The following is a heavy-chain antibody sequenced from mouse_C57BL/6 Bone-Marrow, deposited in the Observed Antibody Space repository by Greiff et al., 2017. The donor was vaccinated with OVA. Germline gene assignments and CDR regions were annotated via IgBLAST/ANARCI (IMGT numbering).Heavy chain of an antibody. D-gene: IGHD1-1*01. CDR3: ARGAYGSSFPY. Sequence: QVQLKQPGAELVMPGASVKLSCKASGYTFTSYWMHWVKQRPGQGLEWIGEIDPSDSYTNYNQKFKGKSTLTVDKSSSTAYMQLSSLTSEDSAVYYCARGAYGSSFPYWGQGTTLTVSS. V-gene: IGHV1-69*01. J-gene: IGHJ2*01. CDR2: IDPSDSYT. CDR1: GYTFTSYW.